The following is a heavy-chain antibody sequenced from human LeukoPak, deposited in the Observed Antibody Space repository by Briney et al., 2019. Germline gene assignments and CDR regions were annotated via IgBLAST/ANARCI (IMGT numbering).Heavy chain of an antibody. CDR2: ISNSSSYI. CDR3: ARDPATGDY. J-gene: IGHJ4*02. Sequence: GGSLTLSCAASGFTFSRYSMNWARHATGKGLEWVSSISNSSSYIYYADSVKARFTIPRDNQKNSLYVQMNGLSAGDTAVYYCARDPATGDYWGQGTLVTVSS. V-gene: IGHV3-21*01. CDR1: GFTFSRYS. D-gene: IGHD6-25*01.